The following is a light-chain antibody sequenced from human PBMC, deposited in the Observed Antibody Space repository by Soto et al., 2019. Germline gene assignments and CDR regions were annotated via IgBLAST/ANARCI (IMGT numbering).Light chain of an antibody. J-gene: IGLJ1*01. CDR1: SSDVGAYNY. CDR3: SSKTSLSAPFV. CDR2: EVS. V-gene: IGLV2-14*01. Sequence: QSVLTQPASVSGSPGQSITISCTGSSSDVGAYNYVSWYKHLPGQAPQLMIYEVSNRPSGVSKRFSGSKSGNTASLTISGLPADDEVDYYRSSKTSLSAPFVFGTGTKVTVL.